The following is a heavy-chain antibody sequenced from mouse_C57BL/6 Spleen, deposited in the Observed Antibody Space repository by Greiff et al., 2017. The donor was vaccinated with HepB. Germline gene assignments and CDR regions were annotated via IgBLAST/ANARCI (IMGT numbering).Heavy chain of an antibody. CDR1: GYTFTEYT. J-gene: IGHJ3*01. V-gene: IGHV1-62-2*01. CDR3: ARHEDRGYGSSFLTFFAY. CDR2: FYPGSGSI. D-gene: IGHD1-1*01. Sequence: VKLVESGAELVKPGASVKLSCKASGYTFTEYTIHWVKQRSGQGLEWIGWFYPGSGSIKYNEKFKDKATLTADKSSSTVYMELSRLTSEDSAVYFCARHEDRGYGSSFLTFFAYWGQGTLVTVSA.